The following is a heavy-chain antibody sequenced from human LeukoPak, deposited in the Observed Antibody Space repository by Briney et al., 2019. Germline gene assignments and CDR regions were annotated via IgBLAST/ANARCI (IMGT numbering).Heavy chain of an antibody. CDR2: INAGYGNT. J-gene: IGHJ4*02. V-gene: IGHV1-3*03. Sequence: ASVKVSCKASGYTFTNYAIHWVRQAPGQRLEWMGWINAGYGNTSYSQEFQGRLTITRDTSASTAYMELSGLRSEDMAVYYCARAYSSSWPGPVFDYWGQGTLVTVS. D-gene: IGHD6-13*01. CDR1: GYTFTNYA. CDR3: ARAYSSSWPGPVFDY.